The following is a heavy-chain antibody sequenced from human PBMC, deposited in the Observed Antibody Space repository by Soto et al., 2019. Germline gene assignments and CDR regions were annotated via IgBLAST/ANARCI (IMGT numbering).Heavy chain of an antibody. D-gene: IGHD1-26*01. CDR2: IVVGGGNT. CDR3: AADRQGGAGIPCFDP. CDR1: GCTFTRSA. Sequence: GVSVKVSWKDSGCTFTRSAVQWVGQARGQRLEWIGWIVVGGGNTNYAQKFQERVTITRDMSTSTAYMELSSLRSEDTAVYYCAADRQGGAGIPCFDPWGQGTLVTVSS. V-gene: IGHV1-58*01. J-gene: IGHJ5*02.